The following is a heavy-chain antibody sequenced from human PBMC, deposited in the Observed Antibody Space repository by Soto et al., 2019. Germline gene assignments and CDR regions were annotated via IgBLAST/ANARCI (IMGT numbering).Heavy chain of an antibody. CDR1: GGSISSSSYY. CDR2: IYYSGST. J-gene: IGHJ5*02. Sequence: PSETLSLTCTVSGGSISSSSYYWGWIRQPPGKGLEWIGSIYYSGSTYYNPSPKSRVTISVDTSKNQFSLKLSSVTAADTAVYYCASPKIAFYNWFDPWGQGTLVTLSS. D-gene: IGHD3-3*02. V-gene: IGHV4-39*01. CDR3: ASPKIAFYNWFDP.